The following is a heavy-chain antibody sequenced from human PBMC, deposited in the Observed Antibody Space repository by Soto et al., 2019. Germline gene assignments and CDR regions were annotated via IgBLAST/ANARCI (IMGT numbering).Heavy chain of an antibody. CDR2: IGTAGDT. J-gene: IGHJ4*02. D-gene: IGHD6-13*01. V-gene: IGHV3-13*01. CDR1: GFTFSNYD. Sequence: GGSLRLSCAASGFTFSNYDMHWVRQATGKGLEWVSAIGTAGDTYYPASVKGRFTFSRENAKNSLYLQMHSLRAEDTAVYYCARAGPAAGIDYWGQGTLVTVSS. CDR3: ARAGPAAGIDY.